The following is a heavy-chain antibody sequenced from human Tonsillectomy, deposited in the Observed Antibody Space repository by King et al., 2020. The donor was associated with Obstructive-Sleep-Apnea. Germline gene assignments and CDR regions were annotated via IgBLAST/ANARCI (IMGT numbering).Heavy chain of an antibody. D-gene: IGHD3-10*01. V-gene: IGHV1-18*01. Sequence: QLVQSGAEVKKPGASVKVSCKASGYTFSSYGISWVRQAPGQGIEWMGWISAYNGNTNYAQKVQGRDTMTTDTSTSTAYMELRSLRSYDTAVYYCARPRGYGSGAYYYYGMDVWGQGTTVTVSS. CDR3: ARPRGYGSGAYYYYGMDV. CDR1: GYTFSSYG. J-gene: IGHJ6*02. CDR2: ISAYNGNT.